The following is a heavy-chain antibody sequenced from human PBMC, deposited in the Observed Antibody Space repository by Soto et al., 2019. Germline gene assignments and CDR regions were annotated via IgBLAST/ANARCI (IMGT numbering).Heavy chain of an antibody. D-gene: IGHD6-25*01. CDR1: GFTFSSYA. V-gene: IGHV3-30-3*01. Sequence: GGSVRLSXAASGFTFSSYAMHWVRQAPGKGLEWVAVISYDGSNKYYADSVKGRYTISRDNSKNTLYLQMNSLRAEDTAVYYCARGRSSARAPGGMDVWGQGTTVTVSS. J-gene: IGHJ6*02. CDR2: ISYDGSNK. CDR3: ARGRSSARAPGGMDV.